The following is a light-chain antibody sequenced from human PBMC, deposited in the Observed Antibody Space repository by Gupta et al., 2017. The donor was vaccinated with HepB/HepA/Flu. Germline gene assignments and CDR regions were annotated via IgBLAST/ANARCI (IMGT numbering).Light chain of an antibody. CDR3: CSYAGTCYV. CDR2: HVT. J-gene: IGLJ1*01. Sequence: QSALTQPPSVSGSPGQSVTISCTGTSSDVGGYIDVSWYQQKPGKAPKLIIFHVTERPSGVPDRFSGSKSGNTASLTISGLQAEDDADYDCCSYAGTCYVFGTGTKVTVL. V-gene: IGLV2-11*01. CDR1: SSDVGGYID.